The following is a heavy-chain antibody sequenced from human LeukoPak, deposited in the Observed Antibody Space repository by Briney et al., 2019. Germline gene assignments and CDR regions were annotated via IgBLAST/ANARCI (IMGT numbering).Heavy chain of an antibody. CDR1: GYSFTNYW. CDR2: INSDTTYI. V-gene: IGHV3-21*01. Sequence: GESLKISCRGSGYSFTNYWIGWVRQMPGKGLEWVSSINSDTTYIYYADSVKGRFTISRDNAENSLYLQMNSLRVGDTAVYYCARDLEGDPSALLDYWGQGTLVTVSS. J-gene: IGHJ4*02. D-gene: IGHD3-16*01. CDR3: ARDLEGDPSALLDY.